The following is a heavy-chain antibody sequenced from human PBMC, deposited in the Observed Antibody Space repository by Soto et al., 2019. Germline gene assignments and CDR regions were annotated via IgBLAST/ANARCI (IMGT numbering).Heavy chain of an antibody. D-gene: IGHD3-16*01. CDR1: GFTFSSYA. J-gene: IGHJ4*02. CDR2: ISYDGSNK. V-gene: IGHV3-30-3*01. Sequence: QVQLVESGGGVVQPGRSLRLSCAASGFTFSSYAMHWVRQAPGKGLEWVAVISYDGSNKYYADSVKGRFTIARDNSKNTLYLQMNSLRAEGTAVYYCARDLRGGSDYWGQGTLVTVSS. CDR3: ARDLRGGSDY.